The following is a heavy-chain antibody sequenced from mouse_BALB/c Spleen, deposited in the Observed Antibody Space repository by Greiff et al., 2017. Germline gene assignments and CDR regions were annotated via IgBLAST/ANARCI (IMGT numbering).Heavy chain of an antibody. J-gene: IGHJ4*01. Sequence: VQLKESGPGLVAPSQSLSITCTVSGFSLTSYGVHWVRQPPGKGLEWLGVIWAGGSTNYNSALMSRLSISKDNSKSQVFLKMNSLQTDDTAMYYCARDYCKKKDYAMDYWGQGTSVTVSS. V-gene: IGHV2-9*02. CDR2: IWAGGST. CDR1: GFSLTSYG. CDR3: ARDYCKKKDYAMDY.